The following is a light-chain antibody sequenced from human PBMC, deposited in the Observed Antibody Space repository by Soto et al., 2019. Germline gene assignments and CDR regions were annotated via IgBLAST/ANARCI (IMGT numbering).Light chain of an antibody. J-gene: IGLJ2*01. V-gene: IGLV1-44*01. CDR2: SNN. Sequence: QPVLTQPPSASGTPGQRVTISCSGSSSNIGSNTVNWYQQFPGTAPKLLTYSNNQRPSGVPDRFSGSKSGTSASLAISGLQSEDEADYYCAAWDDSLNGVVFGGGTKVTVL. CDR3: AAWDDSLNGVV. CDR1: SSNIGSNT.